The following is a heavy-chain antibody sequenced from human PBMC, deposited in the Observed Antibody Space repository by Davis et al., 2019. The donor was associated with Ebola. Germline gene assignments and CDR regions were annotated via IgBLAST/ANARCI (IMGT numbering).Heavy chain of an antibody. V-gene: IGHV1-2*02. Sequence: ASVKVSCKASGYTFTGYYMHWVRQAPGQGLEWMGWINPNSGGTNYAQNVQGRVTMTRDTSISTAYMELSRLRSDDTAVYYCARDLEHGDLGYWGQGTLVTVSS. J-gene: IGHJ4*02. CDR1: GYTFTGYY. D-gene: IGHD4-17*01. CDR2: INPNSGGT. CDR3: ARDLEHGDLGY.